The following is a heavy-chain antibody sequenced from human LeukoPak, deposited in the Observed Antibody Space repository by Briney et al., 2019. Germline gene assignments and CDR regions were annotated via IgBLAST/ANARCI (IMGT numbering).Heavy chain of an antibody. CDR1: GFTFSSYS. D-gene: IGHD6-13*01. V-gene: IGHV3-21*01. Sequence: GGSLRLSCAASGFTFSSYSMNWVRQAPGKGLEWVSSISSSSSYIYYADSVKGRLTISRDNAKNSLYLQMNSLRAEDTAVYYCAKERSIAAAIDYWGQGTLVTVSS. CDR2: ISSSSSYI. J-gene: IGHJ4*02. CDR3: AKERSIAAAIDY.